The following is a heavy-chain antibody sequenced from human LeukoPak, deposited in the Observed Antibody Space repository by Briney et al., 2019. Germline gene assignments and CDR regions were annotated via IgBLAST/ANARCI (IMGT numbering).Heavy chain of an antibody. CDR2: NSGSGGST. V-gene: IGHV3-23*01. Sequence: GGSLRLSCAASGFAFSSYAMSWVRQAPGKGLEWVSANSGSGGSTYYADSVKGRFTISRDNSKNTLYLQMNSLRAEDTAVYYCAKGAMVRGVQPLSWGQGTLVTVSS. CDR3: AKGAMVRGVQPLS. CDR1: GFAFSSYA. D-gene: IGHD3-10*01. J-gene: IGHJ5*02.